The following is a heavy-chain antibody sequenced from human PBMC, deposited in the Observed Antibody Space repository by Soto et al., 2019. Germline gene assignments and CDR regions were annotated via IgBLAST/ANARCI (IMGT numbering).Heavy chain of an antibody. D-gene: IGHD3-22*01. J-gene: IGHJ3*02. CDR2: INPNSGGT. V-gene: IGHV1-2*02. CDR3: ARVRDDSSGYYAFDI. CDR1: GYTFTGYY. Sequence: ASVKVSCKASGYTFTGYYMHWVRQAPGQGLEWMGWINPNSGGTNYAQKFQGRVTMTRDTSISTAYMELSRLRSDDTAVYYCARVRDDSSGYYAFDIWGQGTMVTVSS.